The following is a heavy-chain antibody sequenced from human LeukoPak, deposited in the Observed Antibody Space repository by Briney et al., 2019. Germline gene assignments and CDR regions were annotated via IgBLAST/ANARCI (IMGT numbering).Heavy chain of an antibody. V-gene: IGHV4-34*01. CDR2: INHSGST. CDR3: ARGGLNYYGSGSYRKYNWFDP. D-gene: IGHD3-10*01. J-gene: IGHJ5*02. Sequence: SETLSLTCAVYGGSFSGYYWSWIRQPPGKGLEWIGEINHSGSTNYNPSLKSRVTISVDTSKNQISLKLSSVTAADTAVYYCARGGLNYYGSGSYRKYNWFDPWGQGTLVTVSS. CDR1: GGSFSGYY.